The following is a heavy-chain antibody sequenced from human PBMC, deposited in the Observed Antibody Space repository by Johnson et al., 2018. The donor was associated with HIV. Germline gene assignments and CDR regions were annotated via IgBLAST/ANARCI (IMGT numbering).Heavy chain of an antibody. CDR3: STFFVVGTETGAFDI. Sequence: VQLVESGGGVVRPGGSLRLSCAASGFTFDDYAMHWVRQAPGKGLEWVSGISWNSGSIGYADSVKGRFTISRDDSKNTLFLQMNSLKTEDTGVYYCSTFFVVGTETGAFDIWGPGTMVTVSS. D-gene: IGHD2-21*02. CDR2: ISWNSGSI. J-gene: IGHJ3*02. V-gene: IGHV3-9*01. CDR1: GFTFDDYA.